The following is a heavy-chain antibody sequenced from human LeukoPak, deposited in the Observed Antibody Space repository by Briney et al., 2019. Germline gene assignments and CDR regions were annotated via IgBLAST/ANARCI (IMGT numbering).Heavy chain of an antibody. CDR3: AKQSAGSAAWYSLHYDF. J-gene: IGHJ4*02. Sequence: PGGSLRLSWAASGFTFSSYAMSWVRQAPGKGLEWVSAISGSGGSTYYADSVKGRFTISRDNSKNTLYLQMNSLRAEDTAVYYCAKQSAGSAAWYSLHYDFWGQGTLVTVSS. CDR1: GFTFSSYA. V-gene: IGHV3-23*01. CDR2: ISGSGGST. D-gene: IGHD6-13*01.